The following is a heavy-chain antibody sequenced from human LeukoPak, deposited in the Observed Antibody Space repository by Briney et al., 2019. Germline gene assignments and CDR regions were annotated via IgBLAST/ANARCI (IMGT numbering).Heavy chain of an antibody. J-gene: IGHJ4*02. CDR1: GGSISSGSYY. D-gene: IGHD2-2*03. CDR3: ARTGVLDYLYYFDY. Sequence: SQTLSLTCTVSGGSISSGSYYWSWIRQPAGKGLEWIGRIYTSGSTNYNPSLKSRVTISVDMSKNQFSLKLSSVTAADTAVYYCARTGVLDYLYYFDYWGQGTLVTVSS. CDR2: IYTSGST. V-gene: IGHV4-61*02.